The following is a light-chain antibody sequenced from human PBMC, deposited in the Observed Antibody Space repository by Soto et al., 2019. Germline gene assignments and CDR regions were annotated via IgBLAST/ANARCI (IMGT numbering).Light chain of an antibody. CDR1: EGVNSN. CDR3: QQYNRWPLT. V-gene: IGKV3-15*01. CDR2: GIS. Sequence: EVVMTQTPAILSVSPGESATVSCRSSEGVNSNYLAWYQQHPGQPPRLLIYGISTRATGIPARFSGSGSGTEFTLTISSLQSEDFAVYYCQQYNRWPLTFGGGTKV. J-gene: IGKJ4*01.